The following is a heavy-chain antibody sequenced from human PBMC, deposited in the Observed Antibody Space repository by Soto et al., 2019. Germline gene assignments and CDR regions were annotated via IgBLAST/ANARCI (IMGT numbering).Heavy chain of an antibody. CDR3: TRGPRPISTGTGAY. D-gene: IGHD3-10*01. V-gene: IGHV3-74*01. J-gene: IGHJ4*02. CDR2: IYNDGTYS. Sequence: GGCLRLSCTAAGFIFMMYWMHWVRKSPGKGLVWISRIYNDGTYSDYADSVRGRFTISRDNVNDTLYLQMNNLRAEDSGLYYCTRGPRPISTGTGAYWGQGTQVTVSS. CDR1: GFIFMMYW.